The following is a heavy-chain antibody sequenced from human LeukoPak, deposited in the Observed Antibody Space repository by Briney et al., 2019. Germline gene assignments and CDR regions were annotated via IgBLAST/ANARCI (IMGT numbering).Heavy chain of an antibody. V-gene: IGHV4-4*02. Sequence: PSGTLSLTCAVSGGSVSISNWWTWVRQVPGKGLEWIGEISHSGSTYYNPSLKSRVTISVDTSKNQFSLKLSSVTAADTAVYYCAREDRLRYFDWLLAGWGQGTLVTVSS. J-gene: IGHJ4*02. CDR3: AREDRLRYFDWLLAG. D-gene: IGHD3-9*01. CDR2: ISHSGST. CDR1: GGSVSISNW.